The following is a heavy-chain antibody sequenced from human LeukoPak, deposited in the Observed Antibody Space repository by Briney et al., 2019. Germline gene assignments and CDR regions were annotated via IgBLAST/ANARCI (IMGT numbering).Heavy chain of an antibody. D-gene: IGHD2-15*01. CDR3: ARRDCSGGSCYFQP. V-gene: IGHV4-39*01. J-gene: IGHJ1*01. CDR1: GGSVSSSSHY. CDR2: IYYSGST. Sequence: PSEALSLTCTVSGGSVSSSSHYWNWIRQPPGKGLEWIGSIYYSGSTNYNPSLQSRVTISVDTSKNQFSLRLSSVTAADTAMYYCARRDCSGGSCYFQPWGQGTPVTVSS.